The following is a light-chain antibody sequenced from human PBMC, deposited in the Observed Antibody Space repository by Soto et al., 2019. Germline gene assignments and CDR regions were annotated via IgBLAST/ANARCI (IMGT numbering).Light chain of an antibody. V-gene: IGKV2D-29*01. CDR3: MQSIRWWT. Sequence: DVVLTQTPLTLSVTPGQPASISCTSSQDLLHSEGRTYLYWYLQKPGQPQPLLMYEDSNRFSGVPERFSGSGLGTDFPLTISRVEAEDVGVYYCMQSIRWWTFGQGTKVEI. CDR1: QDLLHSEGRTY. CDR2: EDS. J-gene: IGKJ1*01.